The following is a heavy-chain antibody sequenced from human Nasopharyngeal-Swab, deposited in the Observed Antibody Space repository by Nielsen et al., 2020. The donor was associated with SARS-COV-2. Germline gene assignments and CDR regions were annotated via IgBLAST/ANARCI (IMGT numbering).Heavy chain of an antibody. CDR2: VRRKAHNYAT. Sequence: GGSLRLSCAASGFTFSDSAVHWVRQASGKGLEWVGRVRRKAHNYATAYAASVKGRFTISRDDSKNTAYLQMNSLKTEDTAVYYCTRCGGSCYAGRDYWGQGTLVTVSS. D-gene: IGHD2-15*01. CDR3: TRCGGSCYAGRDY. J-gene: IGHJ4*02. CDR1: GFTFSDSA. V-gene: IGHV3-73*01.